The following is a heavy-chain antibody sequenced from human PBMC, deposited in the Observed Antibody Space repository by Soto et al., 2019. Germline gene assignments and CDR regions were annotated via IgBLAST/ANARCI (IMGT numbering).Heavy chain of an antibody. CDR1: GGSISSGGYY. Sequence: QVQLQESGPGLVKPSQTLSLTCTVSGGSISSGGYYWSWIRQHPGKGLEWIGYIYYSGSTSYNPSLRRRVTIPVDTSKHQFSLKLSSVTAADTAVYYCARGGPDYGDSESYWGQGTLVTVSS. CDR3: ARGGPDYGDSESY. CDR2: IYYSGST. V-gene: IGHV4-31*03. D-gene: IGHD4-17*01. J-gene: IGHJ4*02.